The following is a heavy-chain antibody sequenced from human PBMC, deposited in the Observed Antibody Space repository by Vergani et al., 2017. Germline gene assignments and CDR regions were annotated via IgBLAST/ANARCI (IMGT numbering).Heavy chain of an antibody. Sequence: VQILQSGGGVVQPGGSLRLSCTLSGFTFNHYAMNWVRQAPGKGLEWVSGISGSGGSTYYAGSVKGRFTISRDSSKNTLYLQMNSLSAGDTAVYYCAKANPRNSGYDYLYYYHAMDVWGQGTTVTVSS. CDR3: AKANPRNSGYDYLYYYHAMDV. D-gene: IGHD5-12*01. V-gene: IGHV3-23*01. CDR2: ISGSGGST. CDR1: GFTFNHYA. J-gene: IGHJ6*02.